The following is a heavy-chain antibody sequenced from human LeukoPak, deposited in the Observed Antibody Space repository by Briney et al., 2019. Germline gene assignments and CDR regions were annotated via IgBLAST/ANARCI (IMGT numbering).Heavy chain of an antibody. V-gene: IGHV3-21*01. D-gene: IGHD4-11*01. CDR1: GFTFSSYS. CDR2: ISSSSSYI. Sequence: GGSLRLSCAASGFTFSSYSMNWVRQAPGKGLEWVSSISSSSSYIYYADSVKGRFTISRDNAKNSLYLQMNSLRAEDTAVYYCAKNRDTVMVDYWGQGTLVTVSS. J-gene: IGHJ4*02. CDR3: AKNRDTVMVDY.